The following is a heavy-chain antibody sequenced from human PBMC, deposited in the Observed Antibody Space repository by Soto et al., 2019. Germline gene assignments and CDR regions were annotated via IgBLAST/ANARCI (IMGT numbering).Heavy chain of an antibody. CDR3: ARHGRVAGNERYYYGMDV. J-gene: IGHJ6*02. CDR1: GYSFTSYW. CDR2: IYPGDSDT. V-gene: IGHV5-51*01. Sequence: GESLKICCKGSGYSFTSYWIGWVRQMPGKGLEWMGIIYPGDSDTRYSPSFQGQVTISADKSISTAYLQWSSLKASDTAMYYCARHGRVAGNERYYYGMDVWGQGTTVTVSS. D-gene: IGHD6-19*01.